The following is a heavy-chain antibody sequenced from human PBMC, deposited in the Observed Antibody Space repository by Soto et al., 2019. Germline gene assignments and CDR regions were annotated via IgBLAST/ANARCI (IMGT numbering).Heavy chain of an antibody. J-gene: IGHJ4*02. CDR2: ISYDGGSK. CDR1: GFTFSTYG. V-gene: IGHV3-30*18. CDR3: AKEQLAMTVVVADYFDS. Sequence: QVQLVESGGGVVQPGKSLRLSCAASGFTFSTYGIHWVRQAPGKGLEWVALISYDGGSKYCGDSVKGRFIISRDNSHNTVSLQMNSLRADDTAVYFCAKEQLAMTVVVADYFDSWGQGTLVTVSS. D-gene: IGHD3-22*01.